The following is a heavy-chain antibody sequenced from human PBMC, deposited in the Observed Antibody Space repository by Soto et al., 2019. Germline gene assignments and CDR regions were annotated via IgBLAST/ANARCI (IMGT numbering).Heavy chain of an antibody. CDR1: GYTFTSYA. CDR3: ARGVGYCSSTSCYGSGYYYYGMDV. J-gene: IGHJ6*02. V-gene: IGHV1-3*01. Sequence: GASVKVSCKASGYTFTSYAMHWVRQAPGQRLEWMGWINAGNGNTKYSQKFQGRVTITRDTSASTAYMELSSLRSEDTAVYYCARGVGYCSSTSCYGSGYYYYGMDVWGQGTTVTVSS. D-gene: IGHD2-2*01. CDR2: INAGNGNT.